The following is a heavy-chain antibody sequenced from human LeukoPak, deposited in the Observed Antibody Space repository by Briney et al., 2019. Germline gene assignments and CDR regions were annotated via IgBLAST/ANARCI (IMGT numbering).Heavy chain of an antibody. CDR1: GGSMSSYY. Sequence: SETLSLTCTVSGGSMSSYYWSWIRQPPGKGLEWIGYIYYSGSTKYNPSLKSRVTISVDTSKNQFSLKLSSVTAADTAVYYCARGGTTVTPGLLWFDPWGQGTLVTVSS. J-gene: IGHJ5*02. CDR2: IYYSGST. V-gene: IGHV4-59*01. CDR3: ARGGTTVTPGLLWFDP. D-gene: IGHD4-17*01.